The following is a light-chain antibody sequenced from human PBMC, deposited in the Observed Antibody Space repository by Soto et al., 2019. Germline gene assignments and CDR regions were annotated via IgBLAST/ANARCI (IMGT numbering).Light chain of an antibody. J-gene: IGKJ4*01. Sequence: IQMPQSPSPLSGSVGDRVTITCRASQTISSWLAWYQQKPGKAPKLLIYKASTLKSGVPSRFSGSGSGTDFTLTISSLQPEDFATYYCQQSYSTPLTFGGGTKVDIK. V-gene: IGKV1-5*03. CDR1: QTISSW. CDR2: KAS. CDR3: QQSYSTPLT.